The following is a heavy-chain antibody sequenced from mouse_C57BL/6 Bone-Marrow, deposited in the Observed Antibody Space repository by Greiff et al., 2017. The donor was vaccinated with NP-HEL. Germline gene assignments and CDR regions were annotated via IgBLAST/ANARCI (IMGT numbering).Heavy chain of an antibody. D-gene: IGHD1-1*01. CDR1: GYTFTSYG. Sequence: EVKLMESGAELVRPGSSVKMSCKTSGYTFTSYGINWVKQRPGQGLEWIGYIYIGNGYTEYNEKFKGKATLTADKSSSTAYMQLSSLTSEDSAVYFCARRSYYGSSGFAYWGQGTLVTVSA. V-gene: IGHV1-58*01. CDR3: ARRSYYGSSGFAY. CDR2: IYIGNGYT. J-gene: IGHJ3*01.